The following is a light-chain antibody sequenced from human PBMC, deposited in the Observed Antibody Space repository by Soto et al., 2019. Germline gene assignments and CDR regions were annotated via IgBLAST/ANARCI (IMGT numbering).Light chain of an antibody. CDR2: AAS. CDR1: QGISSY. Sequence: DIQLTQSPSFLSASVGDRVTITCRASQGISSYVAWYQQKPGKVPKLLIYAASTLQSGVPSRFSGIGSGTEFTLTISSLQPEDFATYYCQQLNSYPLTFGQGTRLE. J-gene: IGKJ5*01. CDR3: QQLNSYPLT. V-gene: IGKV1-9*01.